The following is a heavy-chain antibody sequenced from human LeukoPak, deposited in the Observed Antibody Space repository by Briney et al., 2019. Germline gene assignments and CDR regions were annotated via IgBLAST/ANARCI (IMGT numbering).Heavy chain of an antibody. CDR2: IYTSGST. J-gene: IGHJ4*02. Sequence: SETLSLTCTVSGDSISNYYWSWIRQPAGKGLEWIGRIYTSGSTNYNPSLKSRVTISVDTSKNQFSLKLSSVTAADTAVYYCARDGFSSSWYVYWGQGTLVTVSS. CDR1: GDSISNYY. CDR3: ARDGFSSSWYVY. V-gene: IGHV4-4*07. D-gene: IGHD6-13*01.